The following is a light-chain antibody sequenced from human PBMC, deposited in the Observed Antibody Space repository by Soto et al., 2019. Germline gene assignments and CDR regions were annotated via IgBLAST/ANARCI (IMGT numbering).Light chain of an antibody. Sequence: DIQITQSPSTLSASVLYTVTITCRASQSTSSWLAWYQQKPGTAPKVLIYHASNLQSGVPSRFSGSGSGTEFTITISSLQSDDFATYYCQQYNSYSFGQGTKVDIK. V-gene: IGKV1-5*01. CDR3: QQYNSYS. CDR1: QSTSSW. J-gene: IGKJ1*01. CDR2: HAS.